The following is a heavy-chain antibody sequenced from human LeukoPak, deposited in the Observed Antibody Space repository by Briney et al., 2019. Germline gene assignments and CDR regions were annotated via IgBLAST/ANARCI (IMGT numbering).Heavy chain of an antibody. CDR3: AKEFLKAVLH. J-gene: IGHJ4*02. Sequence: PGGSLRLSCAASGFTFSSYGMHWIRQAPGKGLEWVAFIRYDGSNKYYADSVKGRFTISRDNSKNTLYLQMNSLRAEDTAVYYCAKEFLKAVLHWGQGTLVTASS. D-gene: IGHD2/OR15-2a*01. CDR2: IRYDGSNK. V-gene: IGHV3-30*02. CDR1: GFTFSSYG.